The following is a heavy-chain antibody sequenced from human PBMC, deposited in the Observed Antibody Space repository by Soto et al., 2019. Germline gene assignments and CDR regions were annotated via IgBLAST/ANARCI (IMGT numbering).Heavy chain of an antibody. CDR2: IYYSGST. CDR3: ARVGKYCSGGSCYSYYFDY. V-gene: IGHV4-59*01. J-gene: IGHJ4*02. D-gene: IGHD2-15*01. Sequence: ETLSLTCTVSGGSISSYYWSWIRQPPGKGLEWIGYIYYSGSTNYNPSLKSRVTISVDTSKNQFSLKLSSVTAADTAVYYCARVGKYCSGGSCYSYYFDYWGQGTLVTVSS. CDR1: GGSISSYY.